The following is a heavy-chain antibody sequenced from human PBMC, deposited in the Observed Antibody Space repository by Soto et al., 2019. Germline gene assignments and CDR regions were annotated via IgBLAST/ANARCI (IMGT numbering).Heavy chain of an antibody. V-gene: IGHV4-61*01. CDR1: GGSVSSGSYY. CDR2: IYYSGST. CDR3: PRVGDPIYYDSSGFVWFDP. D-gene: IGHD3-22*01. Sequence: PSETLSLTCTVSGGSVSSGSYYWSWIRQPPGKGLEWIGYIYYSGSTNYNPSLKSRVTISVDTSKNQFSLKLSSVTAADTAVYYCPRVGDPIYYDSSGFVWFDPWGQGTLVTVSS. J-gene: IGHJ5*02.